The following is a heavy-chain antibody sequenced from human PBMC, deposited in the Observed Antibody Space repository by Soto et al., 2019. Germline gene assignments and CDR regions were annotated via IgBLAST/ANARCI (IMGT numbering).Heavy chain of an antibody. D-gene: IGHD5-12*01. CDR1: GFTFRNFG. V-gene: IGHV3-33*08. J-gene: IGHJ6*02. CDR3: ARDGDIQGGPPPKNYAMDV. Sequence: GQLVESGGGLVQPGGSLRLSCQVSGFTFRNFGFHWVRQAPGKGLEWVALIWYDGSNKYYAESLKGRVSISRDNSKNTLYLEMKSLRFEDTAVYYCARDGDIQGGPPPKNYAMDVWGQGTTVTVSS. CDR2: IWYDGSNK.